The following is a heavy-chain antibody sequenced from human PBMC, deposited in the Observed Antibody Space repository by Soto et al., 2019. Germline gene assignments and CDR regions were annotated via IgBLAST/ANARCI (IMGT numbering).Heavy chain of an antibody. V-gene: IGHV3-23*01. Sequence: PGGSLRLSCAAAGFTFRNYAMSWVRQAPGKGLEWVSAISRSGGTSYYADSVKGRFTISRDNAKNTLYLQMDKLRAEDTAVYYCAREDCSAAGCYMHYCSTMDVWGQGTTV. D-gene: IGHD2-2*02. CDR2: ISRSGGTS. CDR3: AREDCSAAGCYMHYCSTMDV. J-gene: IGHJ6*02. CDR1: GFTFRNYA.